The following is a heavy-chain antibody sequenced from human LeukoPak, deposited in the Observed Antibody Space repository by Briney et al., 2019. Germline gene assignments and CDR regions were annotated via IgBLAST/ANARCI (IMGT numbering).Heavy chain of an antibody. D-gene: IGHD4-11*01. CDR3: ARSYSNYVKAFDI. CDR2: INPSGGST. J-gene: IGHJ3*02. CDR1: GYTFTSYY. Sequence: GASVKVSCKASGYTFTSYYMHWVRQAPGQGLEWMGIINPSGGSTSYAQKFQGRVTMTRDTSASTVYMELSSLRSEDTAVYYCARSYSNYVKAFDIWGQGTMVTVSS. V-gene: IGHV1-46*03.